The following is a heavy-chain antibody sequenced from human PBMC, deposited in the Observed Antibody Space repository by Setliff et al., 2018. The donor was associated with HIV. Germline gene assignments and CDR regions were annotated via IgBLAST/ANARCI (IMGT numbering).Heavy chain of an antibody. Sequence: LSLTCTVSGASIISSTYYWGWIRQPPGKGLEWVGVVYKSGSTYYNPSLRSRVTISVDTSKNQFSLKLSSVTAADTAVYYCARHDGMKAARRYNNDYMDVWGKGTTVTVSS. CDR2: VYKSGST. CDR1: GASIISSTYY. J-gene: IGHJ6*03. CDR3: ARHDGMKAARRYNNDYMDV. D-gene: IGHD6-6*01. V-gene: IGHV4-39*01.